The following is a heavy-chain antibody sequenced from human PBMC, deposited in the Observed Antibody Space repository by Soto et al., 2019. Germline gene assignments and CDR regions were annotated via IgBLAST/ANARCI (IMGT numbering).Heavy chain of an antibody. J-gene: IGHJ4*02. Sequence: KVSCKASGYTFTSYWIGWVRQMPGKGLEWMGIIYPGDSDTRYSPSFQGQVTISADKSISTAYLQWSSLKASDTAMYYCARQGRYYDFWSVDFDYWGQGTLVTVSS. CDR2: IYPGDSDT. CDR1: GYTFTSYW. CDR3: ARQGRYYDFWSVDFDY. V-gene: IGHV5-51*01. D-gene: IGHD3-3*01.